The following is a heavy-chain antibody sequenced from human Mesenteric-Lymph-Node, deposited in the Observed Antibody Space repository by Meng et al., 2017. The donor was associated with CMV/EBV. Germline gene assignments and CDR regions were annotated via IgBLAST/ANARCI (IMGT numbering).Heavy chain of an antibody. Sequence: SGGSVSSGDYFWSWIRQPPGKGLEWIAYIYYSGSTYYNPSLKSRLTLSVDMSKNQFSLKLSSVTAADTAVYYCARDLGGYSYGLDDYWGQGTLVTVSS. V-gene: IGHV4-30-4*08. CDR1: GGSVSSGDYF. CDR3: ARDLGGYSYGLDDY. J-gene: IGHJ4*02. D-gene: IGHD5-18*01. CDR2: IYYSGST.